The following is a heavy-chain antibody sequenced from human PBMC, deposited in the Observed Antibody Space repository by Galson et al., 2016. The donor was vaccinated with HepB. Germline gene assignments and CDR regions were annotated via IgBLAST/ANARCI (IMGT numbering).Heavy chain of an antibody. J-gene: IGHJ6*02. CDR2: IVPILAMA. V-gene: IGHV1-69*04. CDR3: TTDAVAAAGTLPFYHYGMDV. CDR1: GVTFISYA. Sequence: SVKVSCKASGVTFISYAFSWVRQAPGQGLEWMGRIVPILAMANYAQKFQGRVTITADKSTNTAYMELSSLRSEDTAVYYCTTDAVAAAGTLPFYHYGMDVWVQGTTVTVSS. D-gene: IGHD6-13*01.